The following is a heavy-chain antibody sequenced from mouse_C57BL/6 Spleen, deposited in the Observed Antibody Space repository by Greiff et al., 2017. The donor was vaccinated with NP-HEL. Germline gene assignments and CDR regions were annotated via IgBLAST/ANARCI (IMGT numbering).Heavy chain of an antibody. CDR3: ASAVGNYVAY. J-gene: IGHJ3*01. Sequence: VQLQQSGPELVKPGASVKISCKASGYAFSSSWMNWVKQRPGKGLEWIGRIYPGDGDTNYNGKFKGKATLTADKYSSTAYMQLSSLTSEDSAVYFCASAVGNYVAYWGQGTLVTVSA. CDR1: GYAFSSSW. V-gene: IGHV1-82*01. CDR2: IYPGDGDT. D-gene: IGHD2-1*01.